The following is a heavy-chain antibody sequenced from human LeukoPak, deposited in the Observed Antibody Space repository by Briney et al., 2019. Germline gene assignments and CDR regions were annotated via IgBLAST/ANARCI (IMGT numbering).Heavy chain of an antibody. CDR2: INHSGST. J-gene: IGHJ6*03. V-gene: IGHV4-34*01. D-gene: IGHD3-10*01. Sequence: SETLSLTCAVYGGSFSGYYWSWIRQPPGKGLEWIGEINHSGSTNYNPSLKSRVTISVDTSKNQFSLKLSSVTAADTAVYYCARRGVLLWFGELLSPPYYYYYMDVWGKGTTVTISS. CDR1: GGSFSGYY. CDR3: ARRGVLLWFGELLSPPYYYYYMDV.